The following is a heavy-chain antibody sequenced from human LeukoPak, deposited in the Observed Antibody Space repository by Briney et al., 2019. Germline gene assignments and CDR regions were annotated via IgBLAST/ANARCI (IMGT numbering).Heavy chain of an antibody. J-gene: IGHJ3*02. CDR1: GGTFSSYA. D-gene: IGHD3-10*01. CDR2: IIPIFGTA. CDR3: ARGGVAYYGAFDI. V-gene: IGHV1-69*06. Sequence: SVKVSCKAFGGTFSSYAISWVRQAPGQGLEWMGGIIPIFGTANYAQKFQGRVTITADKSTSTAYMELSSLRSEDTAVYYCARGGVAYYGAFDIWGQGTMVTVSS.